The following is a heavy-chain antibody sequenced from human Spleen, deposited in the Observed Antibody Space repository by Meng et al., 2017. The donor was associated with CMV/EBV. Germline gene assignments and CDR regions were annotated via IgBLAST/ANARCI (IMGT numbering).Heavy chain of an antibody. V-gene: IGHV1-69*05. CDR1: GDTFSSYA. CDR3: AREHTGASAYDQGYFDY. J-gene: IGHJ4*02. CDR2: IIPSFGTT. Sequence: SVQVSCKASGDTFSSYAVSWVRQARGQGLEWMGGIIPSFGTTNYAQKFQGRVTISTDESMNTAYMELRSLSSEDTDVYYCAREHTGASAYDQGYFDYWGQGILVTVSS. D-gene: IGHD5-12*01.